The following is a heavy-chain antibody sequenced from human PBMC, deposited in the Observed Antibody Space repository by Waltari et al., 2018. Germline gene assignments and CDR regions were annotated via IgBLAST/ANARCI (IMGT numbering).Heavy chain of an antibody. V-gene: IGHV6-1*01. J-gene: IGHJ5*01. Sequence: QVQLRQSGPGLVKPSQTLSLTCAISGDTVSSNTVIWNWSRQSPSRGLEWLGRIYYRSKWFNDYADSVESRMTITPDTSKNQFSLQLNSVTPEDTAVYYCARDRAYTWNDGRWFDSWGQGTLVTVSS. D-gene: IGHD1-1*01. CDR3: ARDRAYTWNDGRWFDS. CDR1: GDTVSSNTVI. CDR2: IYYRSKWFN.